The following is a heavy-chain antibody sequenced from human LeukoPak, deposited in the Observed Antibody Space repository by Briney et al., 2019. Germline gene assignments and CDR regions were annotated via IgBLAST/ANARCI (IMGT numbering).Heavy chain of an antibody. CDR3: ARDVFTTYDTGGGYFDY. CDR2: IWYDGSNK. Sequence: SGGSLRLSCVVSGFTFSSYGMHWVRQAPGKGLEWVALIWYDGSNKYYADSVKGRFTISRDNSKNTLYLQMNSLRADDTAVYYCARDVFTTYDTGGGYFDYWGQRTMVTVSS. V-gene: IGHV3-33*01. J-gene: IGHJ4*02. CDR1: GFTFSSYG. D-gene: IGHD3-22*01.